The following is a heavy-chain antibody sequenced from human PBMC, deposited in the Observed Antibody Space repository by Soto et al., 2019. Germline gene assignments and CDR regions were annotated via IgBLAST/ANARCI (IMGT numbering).Heavy chain of an antibody. CDR3: AREGSNYGGNYVQYYYGMDV. CDR2: IIPIFGTA. Sequence: SVKVSCKASGGTFSSYAISWARQAPGQGLEWMGGIIPIFGTANYAQKFQGRVTITADESTSTAYMELSSLRSEDTAVYYCAREGSNYGGNYVQYYYGMDVWGQGTTVTVSS. J-gene: IGHJ6*02. CDR1: GGTFSSYA. V-gene: IGHV1-69*13. D-gene: IGHD4-17*01.